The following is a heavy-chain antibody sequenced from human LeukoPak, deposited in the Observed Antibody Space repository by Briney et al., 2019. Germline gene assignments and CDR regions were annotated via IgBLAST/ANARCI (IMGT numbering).Heavy chain of an antibody. V-gene: IGHV3-9*03. CDR1: GFTFDDYA. D-gene: IGHD3-10*01. J-gene: IGHJ4*02. CDR3: AKDKGSGSYMVGYYFDY. CDR2: ISWNSGSI. Sequence: PGGSLRLSCAASGFTFDDYAMHWVRQAPGKGLKWVSGISWNSGSIGYADSVKGRFTISRDNAKNSLYLQMNSLRAEDMALYYCAKDKGSGSYMVGYYFDYWGQGTLVTVSS.